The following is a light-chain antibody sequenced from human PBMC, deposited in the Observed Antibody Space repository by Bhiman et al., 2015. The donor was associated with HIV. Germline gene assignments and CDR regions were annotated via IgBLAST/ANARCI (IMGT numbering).Light chain of an antibody. CDR3: CSYTGTSTLYV. V-gene: IGLV2-14*03. CDR2: DVS. Sequence: QSALTQPASVSGSPGQSITISCSGTSSDIGGSDSVSWYQHHPGKAPKLIIYDVSKRPSGVSNRFSGSKSGNTASLTISGLQAEDESDYYCCSYTGTSTLYVFGAGTKVTVL. CDR1: SSDIGGSDS. J-gene: IGLJ1*01.